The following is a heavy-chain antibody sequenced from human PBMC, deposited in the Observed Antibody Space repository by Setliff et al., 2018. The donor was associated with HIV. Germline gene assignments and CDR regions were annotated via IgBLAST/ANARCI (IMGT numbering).Heavy chain of an antibody. J-gene: IGHJ3*02. CDR1: GFSFNNYY. Sequence: GGSLRLSCIASGFSFNNYYMSWVRQAPGKGLEWVADIKQDGSKAYYMDSVKGRFTISRDNPKNSLYLQMTSLRAEDTAVYYCARDDSNGNTDAFDIWGQGTTVTVSS. CDR3: ARDDSNGNTDAFDI. CDR2: IKQDGSKA. V-gene: IGHV3-7*04. D-gene: IGHD5-18*01.